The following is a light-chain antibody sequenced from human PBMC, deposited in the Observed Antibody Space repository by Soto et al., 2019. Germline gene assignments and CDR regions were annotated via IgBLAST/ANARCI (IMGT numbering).Light chain of an antibody. CDR3: QQYNDWPLT. J-gene: IGKJ1*01. V-gene: IGKV3-11*01. CDR1: QSVSSY. Sequence: EIVLTQSPATLSLSPGERATLSCRASQSVSSYLAWYQQKPGQAPRLLIYDASNRATGIPARFSGSGSGTEFTLTTSSLQSEDYALYYCQQYNDWPLTFGQGTKVDIK. CDR2: DAS.